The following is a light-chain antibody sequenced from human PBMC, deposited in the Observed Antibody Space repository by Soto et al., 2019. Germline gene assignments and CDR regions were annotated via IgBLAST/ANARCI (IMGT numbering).Light chain of an antibody. V-gene: IGLV3-25*02. Sequence: SYELTQPPSVSVSPGQTARITCSGDALPKQYAYWYQQKPGQAPVLVIYKDSERPSGIPERFSGSSSGTTVTLTISGVQAEHEADYYCQSADSSGTYYVFGTGTQLTVL. CDR2: KDS. CDR1: ALPKQY. CDR3: QSADSSGTYYV. J-gene: IGLJ1*01.